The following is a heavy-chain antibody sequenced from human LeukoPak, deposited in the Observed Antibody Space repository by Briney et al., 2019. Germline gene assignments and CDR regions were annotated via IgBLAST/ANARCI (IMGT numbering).Heavy chain of an antibody. D-gene: IGHD2-21*02. CDR2: INSDGRDT. CDR1: GFTFSTYW. J-gene: IGHJ3*01. Sequence: GGSLRLSCVASGFTFSTYWMHWVRRGPGKGLGWVSRINSDGRDTIYADSVTGRFTISRDNAKNTLYLQVDSLGAEDTAVYYCARGGRDHAFDVWGQGTMVTVSS. CDR3: ARGGRDHAFDV. V-gene: IGHV3-74*01.